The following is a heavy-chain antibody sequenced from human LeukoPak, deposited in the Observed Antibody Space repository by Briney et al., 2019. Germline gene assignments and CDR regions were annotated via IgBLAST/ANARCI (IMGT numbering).Heavy chain of an antibody. CDR1: GNYW. Sequence: GGSQRLSCAASGNYWMHWVRQVPGKGLVWVSHINSDGSWTSYADSVKGRFTISKDNAKNTVYLQMNSLRAEDTAVYYCVSFYETYWGRGTLVTVSS. V-gene: IGHV3-74*01. CDR3: VSFYETY. CDR2: INSDGSWT. J-gene: IGHJ4*02. D-gene: IGHD2/OR15-2a*01.